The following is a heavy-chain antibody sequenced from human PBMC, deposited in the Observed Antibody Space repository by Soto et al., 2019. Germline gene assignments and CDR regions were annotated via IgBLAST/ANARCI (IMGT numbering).Heavy chain of an antibody. J-gene: IGHJ4*02. D-gene: IGHD1-26*01. CDR1: GGSISSYGYY. CDR2: SHSSGNT. V-gene: IGHV4-31*03. CDR3: AALGSYFGY. Sequence: QVQLQESGPGLVKPSQTLSLTCTVSGGSISSYGYYWSWIRQHPGKGLEWIGYSHSSGNTYYNPSLKSRVTRSGDTSKNQFSLKVTSVTAADTAVYYCAALGSYFGYWGQGTLVTVSS.